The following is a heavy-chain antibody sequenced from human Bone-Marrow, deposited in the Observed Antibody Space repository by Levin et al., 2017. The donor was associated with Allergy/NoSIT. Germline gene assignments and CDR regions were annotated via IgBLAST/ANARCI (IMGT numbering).Heavy chain of an antibody. CDR2: IYYSVSSGST. CDR1: GGSISSTDYY. D-gene: IGHD3-9*01. J-gene: IGHJ5*02. Sequence: SETLSLTCSVSGGSISSTDYYWSWIRQPPGKGLEWIGYIYYSVSSGSTYYNPSLKSRVTISLDTSKNQFSLKLSSVTAADTAVYYCARETTGINWFDPWGQGTLVTVSS. CDR3: ARETTGINWFDP. V-gene: IGHV4-30-4*01.